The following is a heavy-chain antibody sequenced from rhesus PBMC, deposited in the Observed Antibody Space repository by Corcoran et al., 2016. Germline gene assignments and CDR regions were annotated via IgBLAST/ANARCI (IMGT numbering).Heavy chain of an antibody. J-gene: IGHJ4*01. CDR1: GFSISTTGTG. CDR3: ARVYSSGWYGFDY. D-gene: IGHD6-31*01. V-gene: IGHV2-95*01. Sequence: QVTLKESGPALVKPTQTLTLTCTFSGFSISTTGTGVGWIRQPPGKALEWLASIYWNDSKYYSTSLKSRLTNSKDTSKNQVVLTMTNRDPVDTATYYCARVYSSGWYGFDYWGQGVLVTVSS. CDR2: IYWNDSK.